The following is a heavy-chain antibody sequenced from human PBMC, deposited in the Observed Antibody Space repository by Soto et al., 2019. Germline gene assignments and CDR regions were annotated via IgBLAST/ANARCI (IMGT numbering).Heavy chain of an antibody. V-gene: IGHV1-18*01. D-gene: IGHD2-8*01. Sequence: QGQLVQSGAEVKKPGASVKVSCKASGYTFTRYGISWVRQAPGQGLEWMGWISGYNGDTNYAQKFQGRVIMTVDTSXATAFMELTSLTSDDRAVYYCAKNGQPPYYYYGMDVWGQGTTVTVSS. J-gene: IGHJ6*02. CDR2: ISGYNGDT. CDR1: GYTFTRYG. CDR3: AKNGQPPYYYYGMDV.